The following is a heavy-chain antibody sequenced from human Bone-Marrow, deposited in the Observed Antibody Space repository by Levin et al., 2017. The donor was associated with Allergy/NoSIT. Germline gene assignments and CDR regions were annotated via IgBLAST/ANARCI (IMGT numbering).Heavy chain of an antibody. D-gene: IGHD1-1*01. V-gene: IGHV1-8*01. Sequence: GASVKVSCETSGYMFTNYDINWVRQATGQGLEWMGWMNPKSGDTGYARKFQGRVIMTRNSSISTAYMELNSLRSDDTAVYFCARSRRTTFPYWGQGTLVTVSS. J-gene: IGHJ4*02. CDR2: MNPKSGDT. CDR1: GYMFTNYD. CDR3: ARSRRTTFPY.